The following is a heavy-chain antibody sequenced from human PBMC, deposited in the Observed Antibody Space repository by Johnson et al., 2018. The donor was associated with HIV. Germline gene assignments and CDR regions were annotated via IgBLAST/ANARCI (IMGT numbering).Heavy chain of an antibody. CDR2: INWNGGST. J-gene: IGHJ3*02. CDR1: GFSFGHYA. CDR3: ARGFSSGYNDVFDI. D-gene: IGHD3-22*01. V-gene: IGHV3-20*04. Sequence: MQLVESGGDVVQPGGSLRLSCVASGFSFGHYAMHWVRQVPGKGLEWVSGINWNGGSTAYADSVKGRFTISRDNAKNSLYLQMSTLRAVYTAFYYCARGFSSGYNDVFDIWGQGTMVTGSS.